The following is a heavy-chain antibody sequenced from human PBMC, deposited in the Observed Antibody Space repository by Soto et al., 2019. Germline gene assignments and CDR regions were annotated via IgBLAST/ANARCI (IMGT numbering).Heavy chain of an antibody. J-gene: IGHJ6*02. D-gene: IGHD3-3*01. CDR2: SYYSGAT. Sequence: SETLSLTCSVSGGSMRGSTSNFYWSWIRQSPGKGLEWIGSSYYSGATNYNPSLESRLTISVDTSKNQFSLRLSSVTAADTAVYYCARGGALREITIFGVVGPRAYYYYGMDVWGQGTTVTVSS. CDR1: GGSMRGSTSNFY. V-gene: IGHV4-61*05. CDR3: ARGGALREITIFGVVGPRAYYYYGMDV.